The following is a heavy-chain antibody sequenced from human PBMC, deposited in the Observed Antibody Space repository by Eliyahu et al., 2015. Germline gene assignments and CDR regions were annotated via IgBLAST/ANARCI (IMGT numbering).Heavy chain of an antibody. D-gene: IGHD2-15*01. CDR3: AKVPEDKLLLIPVLYFDY. CDR2: ISGSGGST. CDR1: FSSYA. Sequence: FSSYAMSWVRQAPGKGLEWVXAISGSGGSTYYADSVKGRFTISRDNSKNTLYLQMNSLRAEDTAVYYCAKVPEDKLLLIPVLYFDYWGQGTLVTVSS. V-gene: IGHV3-23*01. J-gene: IGHJ4*02.